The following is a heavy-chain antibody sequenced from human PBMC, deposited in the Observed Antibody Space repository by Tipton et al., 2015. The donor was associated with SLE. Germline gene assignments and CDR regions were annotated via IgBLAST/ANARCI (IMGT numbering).Heavy chain of an antibody. CDR1: GGSISSSSYY. V-gene: IGHV4-61*02. J-gene: IGHJ4*02. CDR3: ARDHSGSVGTYFDY. D-gene: IGHD1-26*01. Sequence: TLSLTCTVSGGSISSSSYYWGWIRQPPGKGLEWIGRIYTSGSTNYNPSLKSRVTISVDTSKNQFSLKLSSVTAADTAVYYCARDHSGSVGTYFDYWGQGTLVTVSS. CDR2: IYTSGST.